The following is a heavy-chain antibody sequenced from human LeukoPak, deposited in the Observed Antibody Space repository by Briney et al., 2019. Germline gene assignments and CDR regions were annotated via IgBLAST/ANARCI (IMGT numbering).Heavy chain of an antibody. D-gene: IGHD6-19*01. V-gene: IGHV1-18*01. CDR2: ISAYNGNT. J-gene: IGHJ6*03. Sequence: GASVKVSCKASGYTFTSYGISWVRHAPGQGLEWMGWISAYNGNTNYAQKLQGRVTMTTDTSTSTAYMELRSLRSDYAAVYYCARLEQWRPYYMDVWGKGTTVTVSS. CDR3: ARLEQWRPYYMDV. CDR1: GYTFTSYG.